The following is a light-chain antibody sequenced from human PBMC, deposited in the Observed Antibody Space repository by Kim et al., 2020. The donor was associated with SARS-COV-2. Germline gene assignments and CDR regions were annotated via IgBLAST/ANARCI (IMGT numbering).Light chain of an antibody. CDR2: GKN. V-gene: IGLV3-19*01. CDR1: SLRSYH. J-gene: IGLJ2*01. Sequence: SSELTQDPAVSVALGQTVRITCQGDSLRSYHASWYQQKPGQAPVLVIYGKNNRPSGIPDRFSGSSSGNTASLTITGAQAEDEADYYCNSRDRNGDHFPFGGGTQQTVL. CDR3: NSRDRNGDHFP.